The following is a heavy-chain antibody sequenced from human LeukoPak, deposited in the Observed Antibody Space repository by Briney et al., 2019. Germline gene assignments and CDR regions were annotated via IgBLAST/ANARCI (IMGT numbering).Heavy chain of an antibody. D-gene: IGHD3-10*01. CDR3: ARSSGGFGELLRAGWFDP. CDR2: IYYSGST. V-gene: IGHV4-39*07. CDR1: GGSISSSSYY. Sequence: SETLSLTCTVSGGSISSSSYYWGWIRQPPGKGLEWIGSIYYSGSTYYNPSLKSRVTISVDRSKNQFSLKLSSVTAADTAVYYCARSSGGFGELLRAGWFDPWGQGTLVTVSS. J-gene: IGHJ5*02.